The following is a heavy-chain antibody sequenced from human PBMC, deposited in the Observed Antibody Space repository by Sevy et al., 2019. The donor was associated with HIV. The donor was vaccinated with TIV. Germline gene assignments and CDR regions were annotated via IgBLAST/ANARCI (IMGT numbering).Heavy chain of an antibody. CDR3: AGRAGDIAVGSFDY. CDR1: GGSISSSSYY. CDR2: IYYSGST. V-gene: IGHV4-39*01. J-gene: IGHJ4*02. Sequence: SETLSLTCTVSGGSISSSSYYWGWIRQPPGKGLEWIGGIYYSGSTYNNPSLKSRVTISVDTSKNQFALKLSSVSAADTAGYYGAGRAGDIAVGSFDYWGQGTLVTVSS. D-gene: IGHD6-19*01.